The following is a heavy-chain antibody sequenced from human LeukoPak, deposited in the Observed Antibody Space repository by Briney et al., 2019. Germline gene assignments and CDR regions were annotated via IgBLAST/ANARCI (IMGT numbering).Heavy chain of an antibody. Sequence: ETLSLTCAVYGGSFSGYYWSWVRQAPGKGLEWVANIKQDGSEKSYVDSVKGRFTISRDNAKNSLYLQLNSLRVEDTAIYYCAGPGDCTSTSCYPFWGQGTLVTVSS. CDR1: GGSFSGYY. J-gene: IGHJ4*02. CDR3: AGPGDCTSTSCYPF. V-gene: IGHV3-7*01. CDR2: IKQDGSEK. D-gene: IGHD2-2*01.